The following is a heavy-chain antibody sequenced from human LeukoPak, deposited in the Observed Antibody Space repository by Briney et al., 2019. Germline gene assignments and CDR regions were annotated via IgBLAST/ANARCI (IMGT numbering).Heavy chain of an antibody. V-gene: IGHV1-2*02. CDR3: ARDLISTIGSFDY. CDR1: GYTFTSYG. Sequence: ASVKVSCKASGYTFTSYGISWVRQAPGQGLEWMGWINPNSGATNFAQKFQGRVTMTRNTSISTAYMELRLRSDDTALYYCARDLISTIGSFDYWGQGTLVTVSS. D-gene: IGHD3-16*01. CDR2: INPNSGAT. J-gene: IGHJ4*02.